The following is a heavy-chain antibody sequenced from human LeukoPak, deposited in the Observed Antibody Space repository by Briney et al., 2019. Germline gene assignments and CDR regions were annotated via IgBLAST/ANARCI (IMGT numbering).Heavy chain of an antibody. CDR1: GYTFTSYS. CDR2: INPNNGGT. CDR3: AGEDNSSGYRPFDI. J-gene: IGHJ3*02. D-gene: IGHD3-22*01. V-gene: IGHV1-2*06. Sequence: GASVKVSCKASGYTFTSYSLHWVRQAPGQGLDWMGRINPNNGGTNYAQKFQGRVTMTRDMSMSTAYMELSRLRSDDTAVYYCAGEDNSSGYRPFDIWGQGTMVTVPS.